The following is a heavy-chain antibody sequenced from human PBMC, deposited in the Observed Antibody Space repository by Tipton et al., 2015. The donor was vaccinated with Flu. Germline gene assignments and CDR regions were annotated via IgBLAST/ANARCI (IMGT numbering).Heavy chain of an antibody. D-gene: IGHD1-26*01. CDR3: AKEGGWELSSPHFDY. Sequence: SLRLSCIASGFTFTASAIHWVRQAPGKGLEWVALISYDGSNKYFADSVRGRFTISRDNSKNTLYLQMTSLRAEDTAVYYCAKEGGWELSSPHFDYWGQGTLVTVSS. CDR1: GFTFTASA. V-gene: IGHV3-30*04. J-gene: IGHJ4*02. CDR2: ISYDGSNK.